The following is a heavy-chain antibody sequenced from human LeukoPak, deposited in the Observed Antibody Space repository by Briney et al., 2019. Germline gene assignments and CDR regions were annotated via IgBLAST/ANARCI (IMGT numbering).Heavy chain of an antibody. D-gene: IGHD2-2*01. CDR2: IYYSGST. CDR3: ASQLRYCSSTSCPPNYFDY. CDR1: GGSISSGGYY. Sequence: PSQTLSLTCTVSGGSISSGGYYWSWIRQHPGKGLEWIGYIYYSGSTYYNPSLKSRVTISVDTSKNQLSLKLSSVTAADTAVYYCASQLRYCSSTSCPPNYFDYWGQGTLVTVSS. V-gene: IGHV4-31*03. J-gene: IGHJ4*02.